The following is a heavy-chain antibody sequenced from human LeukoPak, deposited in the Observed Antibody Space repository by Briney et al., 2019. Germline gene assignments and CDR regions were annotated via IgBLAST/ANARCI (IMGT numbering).Heavy chain of an antibody. CDR1: GFTFIDSW. D-gene: IGHD7-27*01. CDR2: INPGGSEE. V-gene: IGHV3-7*01. Sequence: GGSLLLSCAASGFTFIDSWMSWVRQAPGKRREWVANINPGGSEEHYVDSVKGRFTVSRDNTRNSLFLQMNSLRVDDTAVYYCATYTNWVAGDVWGQGTTVSVSS. CDR3: ATYTNWVAGDV. J-gene: IGHJ6*02.